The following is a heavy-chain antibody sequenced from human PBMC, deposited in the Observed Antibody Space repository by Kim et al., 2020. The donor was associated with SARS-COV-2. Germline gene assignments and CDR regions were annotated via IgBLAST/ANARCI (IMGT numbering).Heavy chain of an antibody. D-gene: IGHD2-15*01. V-gene: IGHV3-53*04. J-gene: IGHJ6*03. CDR3: ASGPRDGNNPLGYYMDV. Sequence: KGRFTIPRHNSKNTLYLQMNSLRAEDTAVYYCASGPRDGNNPLGYYMDVWGKGTTVTVSS.